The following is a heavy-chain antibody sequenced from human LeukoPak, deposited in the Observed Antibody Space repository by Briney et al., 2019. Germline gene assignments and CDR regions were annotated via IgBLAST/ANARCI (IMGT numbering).Heavy chain of an antibody. J-gene: IGHJ5*02. CDR1: GGTFSSYA. CDR3: ARDAQYYDFWSGYYTNWFDP. CDR2: IIPIFGTA. Sequence: SVKVSCKASGGTFSSYAISWVRQAPGQGLEWMGGIIPIFGTANYAQKFQGRVTITTDESTSTAYMELSSLRSRDTAVYYCARDAQYYDFWSGYYTNWFDPWGQGTLVTVSS. V-gene: IGHV1-69*05. D-gene: IGHD3-3*01.